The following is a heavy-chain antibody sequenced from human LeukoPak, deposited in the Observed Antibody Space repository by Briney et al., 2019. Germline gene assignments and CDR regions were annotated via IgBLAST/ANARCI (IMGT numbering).Heavy chain of an antibody. CDR2: MYPNSGGT. V-gene: IGHV1-2*02. CDR1: GYTFTYNY. Sequence: ASVKVSCKASGYTFTYNYVHWVRQVPGQGLEWMGWMYPNSGGTNYAQKFQGRVTMTRDTSISTAYLDLSGLRSDDTAVYYCAREVWYYSEWGQGTLVTVSS. J-gene: IGHJ4*02. D-gene: IGHD6-13*01. CDR3: AREVWYYSE.